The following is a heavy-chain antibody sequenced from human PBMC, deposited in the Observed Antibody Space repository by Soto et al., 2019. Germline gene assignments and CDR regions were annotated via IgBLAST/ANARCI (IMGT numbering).Heavy chain of an antibody. V-gene: IGHV3-49*05. Sequence: EVQLVESGGGLVKPGRSLRLSCTASGFTFGDYAMSWFRQAPGKGLEWVGFIRSKAYGGTTEYAASVKGRFTISRDDSKSIAYLQMNSLKTEDTAVYYCTRVLVDTAMVDAFDIWGQGTMVTVSS. D-gene: IGHD5-18*01. CDR2: IRSKAYGGTT. CDR3: TRVLVDTAMVDAFDI. CDR1: GFTFGDYA. J-gene: IGHJ3*02.